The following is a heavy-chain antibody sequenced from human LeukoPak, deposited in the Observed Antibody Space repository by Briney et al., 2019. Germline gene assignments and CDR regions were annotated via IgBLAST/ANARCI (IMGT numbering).Heavy chain of an antibody. V-gene: IGHV5-51*01. CDR1: GYSFTSYW. CDR3: ARTTYYYGSGSYNWFDP. CDR2: IYPGDSDT. J-gene: IGHJ5*02. Sequence: GESLKISCKGSGYSFTSYWTGWVRQMPGKGLEWMGIIYPGDSDTRYSPSFQGQVTISADKSISTAYLQWSSLKASDTAMYYCARTTYYYGSGSYNWFDPWGQGTLVTVSS. D-gene: IGHD3-10*01.